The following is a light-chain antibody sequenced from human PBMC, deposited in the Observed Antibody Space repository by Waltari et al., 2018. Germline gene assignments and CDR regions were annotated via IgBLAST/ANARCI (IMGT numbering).Light chain of an antibody. CDR2: DGT. CDR3: LLSYAGARV. CDR1: TGPVTTDHF. V-gene: IGLV7-46*01. Sequence: QAVVTQAHSLTVSPGGTVTLTCGSSTGPVTTDHFPYWFQQKPGQAPRALIYDGTNRQSWTPARFSGSLVGGKAALTLSGAQPEDETVYYCLLSYAGARVFGGGTKLTVL. J-gene: IGLJ3*02.